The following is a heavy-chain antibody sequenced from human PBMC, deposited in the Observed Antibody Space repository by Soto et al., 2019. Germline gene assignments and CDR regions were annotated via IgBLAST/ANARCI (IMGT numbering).Heavy chain of an antibody. CDR1: GFTFSSFS. V-gene: IGHV3-21*01. J-gene: IGHJ6*02. CDR3: ARGDSSSWYGYYYYGMDV. Sequence: EVQLVESRGGLVKPGGSLRLSCAASGFTFSSFSMNWVRQAPGKGLEWVSSISSSSTYIYYADSVKGRFTISRDNAKNSLYLQMNSLRAEDTAVYYCARGDSSSWYGYYYYGMDVWGQGTTVTVSS. CDR2: ISSSSTYI. D-gene: IGHD6-13*01.